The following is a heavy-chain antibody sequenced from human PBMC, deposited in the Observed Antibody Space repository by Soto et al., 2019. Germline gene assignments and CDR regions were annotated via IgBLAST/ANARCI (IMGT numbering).Heavy chain of an antibody. CDR3: ASAISLHLDWLLKNDVYEV. J-gene: IGHJ3*01. CDR2: IIPLFGTL. V-gene: IGHV1-69*01. CDR1: GGTFSSYG. D-gene: IGHD3-9*01. Sequence: QVQLVQSGAEVERTGSSVKVSCKVSGGTFSSYGILWVRQARGQGLEWMGGIIPLFGTLNYAQKFQGRVTFTADASPTTVYMELSSLRDEDTAVYYCASAISLHLDWLLKNDVYEVWGQGKMVNVSS.